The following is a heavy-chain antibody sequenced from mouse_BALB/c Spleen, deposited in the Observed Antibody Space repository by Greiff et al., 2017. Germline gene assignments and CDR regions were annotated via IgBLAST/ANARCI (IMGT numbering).Heavy chain of an antibody. V-gene: IGHV3-8*02. CDR3: ARCRYGSIYFDY. CDR2: ISYSGST. J-gene: IGHJ2*01. D-gene: IGHD1-1*01. CDR1: GDSITSGY. Sequence: DVKLQESGPSLVKPSQTLSLTCSVTGDSITSGYWNWIRKFPGNKLEYMGYISYSGSTYYNPSLKSRISITRDTSKNQYYLQLNSVTTEDTATYYCARCRYGSIYFDYWGQGTTLTVSS.